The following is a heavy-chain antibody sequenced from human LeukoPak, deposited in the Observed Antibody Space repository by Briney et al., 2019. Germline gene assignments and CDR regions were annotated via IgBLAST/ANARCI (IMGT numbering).Heavy chain of an antibody. J-gene: IGHJ6*02. CDR2: IFAIDGIT. V-gene: IGHV1-69*04. CDR3: ARESRGGYSGYGPHYYYYGMDV. Sequence: SVKVSCEASGGTFSSYAISWVRQAPGQGLEWMGSIFAIDGITNYAQKFQGRVTITADKSTSTAYMELSSLRYKDTAVYYGARESRGGYSGYGPHYYYYGMDVWGQGTTVTVSS. D-gene: IGHD5-12*01. CDR1: GGTFSSYA.